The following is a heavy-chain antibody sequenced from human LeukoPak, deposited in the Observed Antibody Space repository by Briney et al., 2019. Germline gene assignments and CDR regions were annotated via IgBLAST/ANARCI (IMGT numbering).Heavy chain of an antibody. CDR2: INWHGGST. CDR1: GFTFDDYD. J-gene: IGHJ4*02. D-gene: IGHD2-15*01. V-gene: IGHV3-20*04. Sequence: GGSLRLSCAASGFTFDDYDMSWVRQAPGKGLEWVSNINWHGGSTTYADSVKGRFTISRDNSKNTLYLQMNSLRAEDTAVYYCAPHCSGGSCYLRGGYYFDYWGQGTLVTVSS. CDR3: APHCSGGSCYLRGGYYFDY.